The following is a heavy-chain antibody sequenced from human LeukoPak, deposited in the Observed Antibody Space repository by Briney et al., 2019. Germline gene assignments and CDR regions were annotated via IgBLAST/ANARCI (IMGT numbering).Heavy chain of an antibody. CDR1: GGTFSSYA. Sequence: ASVKVSCKASGGTFSSYAISWVRQAPGQGLEWMGGIIPIFGTANYAQKFQGRVTMTRDMSTSTVYMELSSLRSEDTAVYYCARAPHDYGDQYNWFDPWGQGTLVTVSS. D-gene: IGHD4-17*01. CDR2: IIPIFGTA. J-gene: IGHJ5*02. CDR3: ARAPHDYGDQYNWFDP. V-gene: IGHV1-69*05.